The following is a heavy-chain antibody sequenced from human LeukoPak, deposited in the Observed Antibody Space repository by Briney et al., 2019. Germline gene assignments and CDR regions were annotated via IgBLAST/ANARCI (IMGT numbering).Heavy chain of an antibody. CDR3: ARASRRDGCIIDY. D-gene: IGHD5-24*01. J-gene: IGHJ4*02. CDR2: IYASGST. V-gene: IGHV4-4*07. Sequence: SETLSPTCTVSGDSVSTYYWSWIRQPAGKGLEWIGRIYASGSTNYNPSLKSRLTMSVDTSKNQFSLKLRSVTAAGAAMYHCARASRRDGCIIDYWGQGTLVTVSS. CDR1: GDSVSTYY.